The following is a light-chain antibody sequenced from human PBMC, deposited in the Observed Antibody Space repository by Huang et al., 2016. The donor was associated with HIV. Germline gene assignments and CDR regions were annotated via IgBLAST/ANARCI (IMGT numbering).Light chain of an antibody. CDR1: QNVSSD. V-gene: IGKV3-15*01. J-gene: IGKJ3*01. CDR2: CAS. Sequence: VMTQSPVTLSVSPGERATLSCRASQNVSSDLAWYQQRPGHPPRLLMYCASTRATGLPARFSGSGSGTEFTLTISSLQSEDFAVYYCQQYNKWPLFTFGPGTKVDIK. CDR3: QQYNKWPLFT.